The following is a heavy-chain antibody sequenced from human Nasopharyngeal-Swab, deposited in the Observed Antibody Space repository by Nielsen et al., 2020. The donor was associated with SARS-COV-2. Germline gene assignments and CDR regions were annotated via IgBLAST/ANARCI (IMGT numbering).Heavy chain of an antibody. Sequence: ASVKVSCKVSGYTLTELSMHWVRQAPGQGLEWMGWINPISGGTNHAQKFQGRVTMTRDTSISTAYMELSRLTSDDTAVYYCAGVFWSGYFTTSDYWGQGTLVTVSS. CDR3: AGVFWSGYFTTSDY. D-gene: IGHD3-3*01. CDR2: INPISGGT. J-gene: IGHJ4*02. CDR1: GYTLTELS. V-gene: IGHV1-2*02.